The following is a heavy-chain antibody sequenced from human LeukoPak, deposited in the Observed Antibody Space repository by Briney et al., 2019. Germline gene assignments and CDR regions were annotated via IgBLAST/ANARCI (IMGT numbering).Heavy chain of an antibody. V-gene: IGHV3-21*01. CDR3: ARDYFSRAALLGYFDL. CDR1: GFTFSSNS. CDR2: VSSSSSFI. J-gene: IGHJ2*01. D-gene: IGHD2-15*01. Sequence: GGSLRLSCAASGFTFSSNSINWVRQAPGKGLEWVSFVSSSSSFIYYADSVKGRFTICRDNAKNSLYLQMNSLRAEDTAVYYCARDYFSRAALLGYFDLWGRGTQVTVPS.